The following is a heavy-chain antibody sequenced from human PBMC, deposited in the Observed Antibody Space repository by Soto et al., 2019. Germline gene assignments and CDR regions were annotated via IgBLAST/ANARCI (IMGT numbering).Heavy chain of an antibody. Sequence: ASVKVSCKASGYTLTSYYMHWVRQAPGQGLEWMGIINPSGGSTSYAQKFQGRVTMTRDTSTSTVYMELSSLRSEDTAVYYCARDLSPPDHLLARAYKDTAMVDYYYYGMDVWGQGTTVTVSS. CDR3: ARDLSPPDHLLARAYKDTAMVDYYYYGMDV. D-gene: IGHD5-18*01. V-gene: IGHV1-46*01. CDR2: INPSGGST. J-gene: IGHJ6*02. CDR1: GYTLTSYY.